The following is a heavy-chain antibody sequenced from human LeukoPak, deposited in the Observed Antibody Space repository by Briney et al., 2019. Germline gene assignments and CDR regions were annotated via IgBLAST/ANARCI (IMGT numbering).Heavy chain of an antibody. D-gene: IGHD3-22*01. CDR3: ARVVVTQRGDAFDI. V-gene: IGHV3-20*01. J-gene: IGHJ3*02. Sequence: GGSLRLSCAASGFTFDDYGMSWVRQAPGKGLEWVSGINWNGGSTGYVDSVKGRFTISRANAKNSLYLQMNSLRAEDTALYHCARVVVTQRGDAFDIWGQGTMVTVSS. CDR2: INWNGGST. CDR1: GFTFDDYG.